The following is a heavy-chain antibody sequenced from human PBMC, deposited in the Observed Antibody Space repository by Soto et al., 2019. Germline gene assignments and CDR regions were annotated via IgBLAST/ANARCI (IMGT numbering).Heavy chain of an antibody. CDR3: ARDTIFGVVIIFGGMDV. J-gene: IGHJ6*02. CDR2: ISSSGSTI. CDR1: GFTFSSYE. V-gene: IGHV3-48*03. D-gene: IGHD3-3*01. Sequence: GSLRLSCAASGFTFSSYEMNWVRQAPGKGLEWVSYISSSGSTIYYADSVRGRFTISRDNAKNSLYLQMNSLRAEDTAVYYCARDTIFGVVIIFGGMDVWGQGTTVTVSS.